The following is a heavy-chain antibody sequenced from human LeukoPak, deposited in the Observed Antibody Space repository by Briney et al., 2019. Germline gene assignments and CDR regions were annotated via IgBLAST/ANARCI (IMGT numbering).Heavy chain of an antibody. CDR3: AREASGITMVRGVTTDY. CDR2: IIPILGIA. Sequence: ASVKVSCKASGGTFSSYAISWVRQAPGQGLEWMGRIIPILGIANYAQKFQGRVTITADKSTSTAYMELSSLRSEDTAVYYCAREASGITMVRGVTTDYWGQGTLVTVSS. CDR1: GGTFSSYA. D-gene: IGHD3-10*01. J-gene: IGHJ4*02. V-gene: IGHV1-69*04.